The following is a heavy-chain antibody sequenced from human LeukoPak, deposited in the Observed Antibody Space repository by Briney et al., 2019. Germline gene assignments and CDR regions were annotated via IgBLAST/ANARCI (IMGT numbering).Heavy chain of an antibody. CDR3: AKDQKSIAATGYDY. CDR1: GFTFANYA. J-gene: IGHJ4*02. Sequence: QPGGSLRLSCAASGFTFANYAMSWVRQGPGKGLEWVSTISGSGGSTYYAASVKGRFTISRDNSKNTLFLQMNSLRADDTAVYFCAKDQKSIAATGYDYWGQGTLVTVSS. CDR2: ISGSGGST. D-gene: IGHD6-13*01. V-gene: IGHV3-23*01.